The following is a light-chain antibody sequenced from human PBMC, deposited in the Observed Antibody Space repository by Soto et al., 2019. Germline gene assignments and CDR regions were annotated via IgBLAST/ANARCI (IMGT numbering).Light chain of an antibody. CDR1: NIGGRN. CDR3: QVWDGSSDPVV. CDR2: DDS. V-gene: IGLV3-21*02. J-gene: IGLJ2*01. Sequence: SCELTQPPSVSVAPGQTARIACGGNNIGGRNVHWYQQKPGQAPVLVVYDDSDRPSGIPERISGSKSGNTAALTISRVEAGDEADYYCQVWDGSSDPVVFGGGTKLTVL.